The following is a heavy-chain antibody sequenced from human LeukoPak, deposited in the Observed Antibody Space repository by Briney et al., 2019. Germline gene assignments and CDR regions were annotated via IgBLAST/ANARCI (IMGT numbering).Heavy chain of an antibody. Sequence: GGSLRLSCAASGFTISNHWMHWVRQTPGKGLVWISHINSDGSTTTYADSVQGRFTFSRDNAKNTLFLQMNSLRAEDTAVYFCASLGSNSFDYWGQGTLVTVSS. J-gene: IGHJ4*02. D-gene: IGHD6-13*01. V-gene: IGHV3-74*03. CDR3: ASLGSNSFDY. CDR2: INSDGSTT. CDR1: GFTISNHW.